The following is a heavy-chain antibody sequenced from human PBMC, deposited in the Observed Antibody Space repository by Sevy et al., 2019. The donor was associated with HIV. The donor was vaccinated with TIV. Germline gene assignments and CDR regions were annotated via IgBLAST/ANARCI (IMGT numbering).Heavy chain of an antibody. CDR2: MSYSGNKK. D-gene: IGHD3-16*02. CDR1: GFSFSRSP. V-gene: IGHV3-30*04. CDR3: AREGVLIGGVIVSYGMDV. J-gene: IGHJ6*02. Sequence: GGSLRLSCAASGFSFSRSPMHWVRQAPGKGLEWVAVMSYSGNKKYNGDSVKGRFTISRDDSKNTLYLQMNSLRAEDTAVYYCAREGVLIGGVIVSYGMDVWGQGTTVTVSS.